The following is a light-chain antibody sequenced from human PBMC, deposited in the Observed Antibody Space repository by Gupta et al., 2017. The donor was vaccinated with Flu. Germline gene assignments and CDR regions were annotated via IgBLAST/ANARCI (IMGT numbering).Light chain of an antibody. CDR1: QSVSTW. V-gene: IGKV1-5*03. CDR3: QQHSVSPWT. Sequence: PSSLSASLGDTVTISCRASQSVSTWVAWYQQKPGKPPKLLIHRASTLANGVPSRFSGSGSGTEFTLTISSLQPDDFATYHCQQHSVSPWTFGQGTSLEV. CDR2: RAS. J-gene: IGKJ1*01.